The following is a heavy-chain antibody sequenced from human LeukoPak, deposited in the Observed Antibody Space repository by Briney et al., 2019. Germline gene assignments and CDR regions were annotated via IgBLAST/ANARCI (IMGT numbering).Heavy chain of an antibody. CDR3: ARDFPPGDY. CDR1: GGTFSSFA. J-gene: IGHJ4*02. CDR2: INPNSGGT. V-gene: IGHV1-2*02. Sequence: ASVKVSCKASGGTFSSFAVSWVRQAPGQGLEWMGWINPNSGGTNYAQKFQGRVTMTRDTSISTAYMELSRLRSDDTAVYYCARDFPPGDYWGQGTLVTVSS.